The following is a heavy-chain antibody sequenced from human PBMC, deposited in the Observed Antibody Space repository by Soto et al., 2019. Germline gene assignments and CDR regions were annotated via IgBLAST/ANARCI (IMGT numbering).Heavy chain of an antibody. CDR3: ARGRLRYFDWSYFDY. J-gene: IGHJ4*02. Sequence: GGSLRLSCAASGFTVSSNYMSWVRQAPGKGLEWVSVIYSGGSTYYADSVKGRFTISRDNSKNTLYLQMNSLRAEDTAVYYCARGRLRYFDWSYFDYWGQGTLVTVSS. CDR2: IYSGGST. D-gene: IGHD3-9*01. V-gene: IGHV3-66*01. CDR1: GFTVSSNY.